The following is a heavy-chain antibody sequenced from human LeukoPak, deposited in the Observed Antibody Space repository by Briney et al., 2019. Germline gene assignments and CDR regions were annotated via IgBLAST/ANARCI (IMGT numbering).Heavy chain of an antibody. CDR2: ISAYNGNT. D-gene: IGHD3-22*01. CDR1: GYTFTSYG. Sequence: GASVKVSCKASGYTFTSYGISWVRQAPGQGLEWMGWISAYNGNTNYAQKLQGRVTMTTDTSTSTAYMELRSLRSDDTAVYYCARVGLAVYDSSGYYSHFDYWGQGTLVTVSS. CDR3: ARVGLAVYDSSGYYSHFDY. V-gene: IGHV1-18*01. J-gene: IGHJ4*02.